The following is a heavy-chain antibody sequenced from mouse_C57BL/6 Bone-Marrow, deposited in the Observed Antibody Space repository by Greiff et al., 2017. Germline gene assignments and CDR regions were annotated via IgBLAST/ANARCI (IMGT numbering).Heavy chain of an antibody. Sequence: EVHLVESGGGLVQSGRSLRLSCETSGFTFSDFYMEWVRQAPGKGLEWIAASRNKAHGDTTEYSASVKGRFIVSRDTSQSILYLQMNALRAVDTAMYYCARYLPYYYAIDYWGQGTSVTVSS. CDR1: GFTFSDFY. CDR2: SRNKAHGDTT. D-gene: IGHD5-5*01. CDR3: ARYLPYYYAIDY. V-gene: IGHV7-1*01. J-gene: IGHJ4*01.